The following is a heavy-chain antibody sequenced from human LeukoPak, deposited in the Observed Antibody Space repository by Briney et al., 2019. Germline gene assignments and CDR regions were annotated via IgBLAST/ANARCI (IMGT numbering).Heavy chain of an antibody. Sequence: PGGSLRLSCAASGFTFSSYNMNWIRQAPGKGLEWVSYISSSSSTIYYADSVRGRFTISRDNAKNSLYLQMNSLRDEDTAMYYCARDRFRGSQPGTWTSLQIWRQGTMVTVSS. CDR1: GFTFSSYN. J-gene: IGHJ3*02. D-gene: IGHD1-1*01. V-gene: IGHV3-48*02. CDR3: ARDRFRGSQPGTWTSLQI. CDR2: ISSSSSTI.